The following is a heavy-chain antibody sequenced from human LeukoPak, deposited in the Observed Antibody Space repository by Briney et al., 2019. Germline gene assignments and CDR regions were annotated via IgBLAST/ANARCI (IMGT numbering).Heavy chain of an antibody. Sequence: GGSLRLSCAASGFTFSSYSMNWVRQAPGKGLEWVSSISTSSSYIYYADSVKGRFTISRDNAKNSLYLQMNSLRAEDTAVYYCAKLSGSYDGGYYWGQGTLVTVSS. CDR1: GFTFSSYS. CDR2: ISTSSSYI. D-gene: IGHD1-26*01. CDR3: AKLSGSYDGGYY. J-gene: IGHJ4*02. V-gene: IGHV3-21*04.